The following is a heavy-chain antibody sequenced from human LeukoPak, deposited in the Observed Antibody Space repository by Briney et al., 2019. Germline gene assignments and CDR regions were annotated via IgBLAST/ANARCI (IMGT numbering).Heavy chain of an antibody. Sequence: GASVRVSCKASGYTFTGYYMHWVRQAPGQGLEWMGWINPNSGGTNYAQKFQGRVTMTRDTSISTAYMELSRLRSDDTAVYYCARGLEYSSSSGLGGGYWGQGTLVTVSS. D-gene: IGHD6-6*01. CDR2: INPNSGGT. J-gene: IGHJ4*02. CDR3: ARGLEYSSSSGLGGGY. CDR1: GYTFTGYY. V-gene: IGHV1-2*02.